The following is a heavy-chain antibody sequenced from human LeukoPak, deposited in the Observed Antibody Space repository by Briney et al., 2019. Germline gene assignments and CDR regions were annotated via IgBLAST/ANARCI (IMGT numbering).Heavy chain of an antibody. CDR1: GFTFSSYI. J-gene: IGHJ4*02. D-gene: IGHD3-16*01. Sequence: GGSLRLSCAASGFTFSSYIMNWVRQAPGKGLEWVSSISSDSSYIYYADSVKGRFTISRDNAKNSLYLQMNSLRAGDTAVYYCARGSVGGGNYFDYWGQGTLVTVSS. V-gene: IGHV3-21*01. CDR3: ARGSVGGGNYFDY. CDR2: ISSDSSYI.